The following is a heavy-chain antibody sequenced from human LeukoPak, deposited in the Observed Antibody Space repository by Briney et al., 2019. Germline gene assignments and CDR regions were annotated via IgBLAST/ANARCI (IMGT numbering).Heavy chain of an antibody. Sequence: PGGSLRLSCAASGFTFSSYAMSWVRQAPGKGREWVSSISGSGGSTYYSDSVKGRFTISRDNSKNTLYLQLNSLRAQDTAVYYCAKDRSSGWYDAFDIWGQGTMVIVSS. CDR2: ISGSGGST. CDR3: AKDRSSGWYDAFDI. V-gene: IGHV3-23*01. J-gene: IGHJ3*02. CDR1: GFTFSSYA. D-gene: IGHD6-19*01.